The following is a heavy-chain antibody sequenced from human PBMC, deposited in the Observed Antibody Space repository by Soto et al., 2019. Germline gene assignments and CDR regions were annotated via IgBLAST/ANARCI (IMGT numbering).Heavy chain of an antibody. Sequence: ASVKGSCKASGYTFTSYSMHWVRQAPGQRLEWMGWINAGNGNTKYSQKFQGRVTITRDTSASTAYMELSSLRSEDTAVYYCATGDSTNSNYLSYYGMXVWGQGTTVXVSS. V-gene: IGHV1-3*01. CDR3: ATGDSTNSNYLSYYGMXV. D-gene: IGHD4-4*01. J-gene: IGHJ6*02. CDR1: GYTFTSYS. CDR2: INAGNGNT.